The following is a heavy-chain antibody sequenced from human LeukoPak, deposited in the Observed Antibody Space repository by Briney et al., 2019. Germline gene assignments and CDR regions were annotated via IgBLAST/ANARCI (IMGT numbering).Heavy chain of an antibody. J-gene: IGHJ4*02. CDR1: GYSFTGYY. D-gene: IGHD5-24*01. CDR2: INPNSGGT. Sequence: ASVNVSCKASGYSFTGYYMHWVRQAPGQGLEWMGWINPNSGGTNYAQKFQGRVTMTRDTSISTAYMELSRLRSDDTAVYYCARDFTRDGYTFDYWGQGTLVTVSS. V-gene: IGHV1-2*02. CDR3: ARDFTRDGYTFDY.